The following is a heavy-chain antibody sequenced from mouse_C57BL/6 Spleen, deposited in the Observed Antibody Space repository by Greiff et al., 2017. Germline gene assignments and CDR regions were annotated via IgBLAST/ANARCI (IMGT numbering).Heavy chain of an antibody. J-gene: IGHJ2*01. D-gene: IGHD2-1*01. CDR1: GYAFSSYW. Sequence: LKESGASVKISCKASGYAFSSYWMNWVKQRPGKGLEWIGQIYPGDGDTNYNGKFKGKATLTADKSSSTAYMQLSSLTSEDSAVYFCARSFYYGNHFDYWGQGTTLTVSS. V-gene: IGHV1-80*01. CDR3: ARSFYYGNHFDY. CDR2: IYPGDGDT.